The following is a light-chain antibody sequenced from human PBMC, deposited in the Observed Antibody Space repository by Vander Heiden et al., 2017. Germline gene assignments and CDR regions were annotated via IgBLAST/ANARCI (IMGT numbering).Light chain of an antibody. Sequence: DIQMTQSPSPLFASVGDRVTITCRASQSISSWLAWYQQKPGKAPKRLIYKASSLESGVPSRFSGSGSGTEFTLTISSLQPDDFATYYCQQYNSYCTFGQGTKVEIK. J-gene: IGKJ1*01. CDR1: QSISSW. CDR3: QQYNSYCT. V-gene: IGKV1-5*03. CDR2: KAS.